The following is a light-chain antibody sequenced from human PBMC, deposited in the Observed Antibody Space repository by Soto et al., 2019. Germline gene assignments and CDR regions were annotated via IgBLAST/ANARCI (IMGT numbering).Light chain of an antibody. CDR2: DAS. CDR1: QSVDNY. Sequence: EIVLTQSPDTLSLSPGERATLSCRASQSVDNYLAWYQQRPGQAPRLLIYDASTRASGIPARFSGSGSGTDFTLTISSLEPEALAVYYCHQRSTGPSLTFGGGTKVEIK. CDR3: HQRSTGPSLT. V-gene: IGKV3-11*01. J-gene: IGKJ4*02.